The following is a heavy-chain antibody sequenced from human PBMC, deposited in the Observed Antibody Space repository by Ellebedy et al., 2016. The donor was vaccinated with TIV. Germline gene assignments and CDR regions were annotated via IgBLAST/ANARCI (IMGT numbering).Heavy chain of an antibody. CDR2: IIPILGIA. CDR3: ARGWADTAITPPGGDYYYYGMDV. V-gene: IGHV1-69*04. CDR1: GGTFSSYA. J-gene: IGHJ6*02. Sequence: AASVKVSCKASGGTFSSYAISWVRQAPGQGLEWMGRIIPILGIANYAQKFQGRVTITADKSTSTAYMELSSLRSEDTAVYYWARGWADTAITPPGGDYYYYGMDVWGQGTTVTVSS. D-gene: IGHD5-18*01.